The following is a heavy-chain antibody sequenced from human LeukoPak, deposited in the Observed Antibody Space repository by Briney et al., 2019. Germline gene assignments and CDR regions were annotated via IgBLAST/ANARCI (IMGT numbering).Heavy chain of an antibody. V-gene: IGHV4-34*01. CDR1: GGSFSGYY. Sequence: SETLSLTCAVYGGSFSGYYWSWIRQPPGKGLEWIGEINHSGSTNYNPSLKSRVTISVDTSKNQFSLKLSSVTAADTAVYYCAREPLDSSGYHDAFDIWGQGTMVTVSS. CDR2: INHSGST. D-gene: IGHD3-22*01. CDR3: AREPLDSSGYHDAFDI. J-gene: IGHJ3*02.